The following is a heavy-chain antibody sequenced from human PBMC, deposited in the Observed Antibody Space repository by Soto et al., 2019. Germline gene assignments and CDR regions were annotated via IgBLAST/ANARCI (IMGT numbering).Heavy chain of an antibody. CDR2: IYSGGST. D-gene: IGHD1-26*01. J-gene: IGHJ4*02. Sequence: EVQLVESGGGLVQPGGSLRLSCAASGFTVSSNYISWVRQAPGKGLEWVSVIYSGGSTYYADSVKGRFTISRDNSKNTLYLQMNSLRVEDTAVYYCARGIVGATGCDLWGQGTLVTVSS. CDR3: ARGIVGATGCDL. V-gene: IGHV3-66*01. CDR1: GFTVSSNY.